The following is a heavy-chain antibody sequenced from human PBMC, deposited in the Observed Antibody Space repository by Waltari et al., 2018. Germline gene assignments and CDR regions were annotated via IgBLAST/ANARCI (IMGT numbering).Heavy chain of an antibody. CDR1: GSTFTSYA. D-gene: IGHD5-18*01. CDR2: MNPNSGNT. CDR3: ARVRIQPIRAFDI. Sequence: QVQLVQSGAEVKKPGASVKVSCKASGSTFTSYAINWVRQATGQGLEWMGWMNPNSGNTGYAQKFQGRVTITRNTSISTAYMELSSLRSEDTAVYYCARVRIQPIRAFDIWGQGTMVTVSS. V-gene: IGHV1-8*03. J-gene: IGHJ3*02.